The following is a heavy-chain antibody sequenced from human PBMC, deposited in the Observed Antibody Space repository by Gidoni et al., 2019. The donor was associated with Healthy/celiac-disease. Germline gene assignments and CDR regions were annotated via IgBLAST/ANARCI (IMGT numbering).Heavy chain of an antibody. CDR2: ISSSSSYI. D-gene: IGHD5-18*01. Sequence: EVQLVESGGGLVKPGGSLRLSCAASGFTFSSYSMNWVRQAPGKGLEWVSSISSSSSYIYYADSVKGRFTISRDNAKNSLYLQMNSLRAEDTAVYYCARDPGYSYGAFDYWGQGTLVTVSS. CDR3: ARDPGYSYGAFDY. CDR1: GFTFSSYS. V-gene: IGHV3-21*01. J-gene: IGHJ4*02.